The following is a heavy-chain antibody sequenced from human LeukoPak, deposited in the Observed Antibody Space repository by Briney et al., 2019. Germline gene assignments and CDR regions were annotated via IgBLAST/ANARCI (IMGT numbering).Heavy chain of an antibody. D-gene: IGHD2-2*01. J-gene: IGHJ4*02. V-gene: IGHV3-30*02. CDR1: GFTFSTYG. Sequence: GGSQRLSCAASGFTFSTYGMSWVRQAPGKGLEWVGFIRSDGNNKYYADSVKGRFTISRDNSKNTLYLEMNSLRGEDTAVYYCAKDSSTSCHDWGQGTLVTVSS. CDR3: AKDSSTSCHD. CDR2: IRSDGNNK.